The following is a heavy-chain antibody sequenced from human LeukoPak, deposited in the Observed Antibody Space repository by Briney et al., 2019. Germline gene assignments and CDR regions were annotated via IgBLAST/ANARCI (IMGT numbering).Heavy chain of an antibody. J-gene: IGHJ4*02. CDR2: ISYDGSNK. V-gene: IGHV3-30-3*01. CDR3: ARKFRGSGSYYFDY. D-gene: IGHD3-10*01. Sequence: GGSLRLSCAASGFTFSSYAMHWVRQAPGKGLEWVAVISYDGSNKYYADSVKGRFTISRDNSKNTLYLQMNSLRAEDTAVYYCARKFRGSGSYYFDYWGQGTLVTVSS. CDR1: GFTFSSYA.